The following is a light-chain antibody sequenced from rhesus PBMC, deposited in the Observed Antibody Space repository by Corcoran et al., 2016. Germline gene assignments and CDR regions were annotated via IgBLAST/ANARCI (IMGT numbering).Light chain of an antibody. CDR3: QHYITWPRT. CDR2: DSS. V-gene: IGKV3-42*03. CDR1: QSVRNS. Sequence: DIVLTQSPATLSLSPGERATLSCRASQSVRNSLAWYQQMPGQVPSVLIYDSSTRVSGIPGRISCSGSGTDFTLTISSLEPEDFGIYYCQHYITWPRTFGQGTKVEFK. J-gene: IGKJ1*01.